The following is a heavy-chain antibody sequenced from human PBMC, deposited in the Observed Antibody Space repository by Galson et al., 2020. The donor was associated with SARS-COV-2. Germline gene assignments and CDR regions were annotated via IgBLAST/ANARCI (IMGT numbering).Heavy chain of an antibody. CDR1: GLTFSHYW. Sequence: GESLKISCAASGLTFSHYWMSWVRHSPGKGLEWVANIKVDGSAKYYVDSVRGRFTISRDNAKNSLYLQMFSLRAEDSAMYFCARDGVTSCLDNWGQGTLVTVSS. D-gene: IGHD2-2*01. J-gene: IGHJ4*02. CDR3: ARDGVTSCLDN. CDR2: IKVDGSAK. V-gene: IGHV3-7*01.